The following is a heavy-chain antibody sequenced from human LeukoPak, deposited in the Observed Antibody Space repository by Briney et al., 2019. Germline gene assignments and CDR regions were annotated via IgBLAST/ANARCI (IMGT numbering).Heavy chain of an antibody. CDR3: AKTPTAFVRGGYYFDY. V-gene: IGHV4-34*01. J-gene: IGHJ4*02. CDR1: GVSFSGHY. Sequence: SETLSLTCAVYGVSFSGHYWSWIRQPPGKGPECIGEINHSGSTNYNPSLKSRVTISVDTSKNQFSLNLSSVTAADTAVYYCAKTPTAFVRGGYYFDYWGQGTLVTVSS. D-gene: IGHD6-6*01. CDR2: INHSGST.